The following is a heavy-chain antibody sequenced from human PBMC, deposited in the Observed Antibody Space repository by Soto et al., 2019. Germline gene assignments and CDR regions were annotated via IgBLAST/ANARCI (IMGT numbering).Heavy chain of an antibody. CDR1: GFIFSDYY. Sequence: GGSLRLSCAASGFIFSDYYMNWIRQAPGKGLEWISYIDGPGTTIYYADSVKGRFTISRDNAKNSLYLQMNSLRAEDTAVYYCARGQYNWTSDYWGQGTLVT. CDR3: ARGQYNWTSDY. V-gene: IGHV3-11*01. D-gene: IGHD1-20*01. J-gene: IGHJ4*02. CDR2: IDGPGTTI.